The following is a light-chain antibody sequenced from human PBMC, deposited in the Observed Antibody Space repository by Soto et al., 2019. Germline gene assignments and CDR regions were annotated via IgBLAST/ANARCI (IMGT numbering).Light chain of an antibody. CDR2: EVS. V-gene: IGLV2-8*01. J-gene: IGLJ2*01. Sequence: QSALTQPPSASGSPGQSVTISCTGTSSDVGGYNFVSWYQHHPGKAPKLMIYEVSKRPSGVPDRFSGSKSGNTASLTVSGLQAEDEADYYCSSYAGNYILVLGGGTKLTVL. CDR3: SSYAGNYILV. CDR1: SSDVGGYNF.